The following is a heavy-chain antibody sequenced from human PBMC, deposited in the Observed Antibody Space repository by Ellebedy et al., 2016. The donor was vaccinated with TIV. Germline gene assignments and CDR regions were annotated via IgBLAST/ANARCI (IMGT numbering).Heavy chain of an antibody. Sequence: GESLKISCAASGFTVSSNYMSWVRQAPGKGLEWVSVIYSGGSTYYADSVKGRFTISRDNSKNTLYLQMNSLRAEDTAVYYCANDRSYGSSWYHYLDYWGQGTLVTVSS. D-gene: IGHD6-13*01. CDR1: GFTVSSNY. CDR3: ANDRSYGSSWYHYLDY. V-gene: IGHV3-66*01. J-gene: IGHJ4*02. CDR2: IYSGGST.